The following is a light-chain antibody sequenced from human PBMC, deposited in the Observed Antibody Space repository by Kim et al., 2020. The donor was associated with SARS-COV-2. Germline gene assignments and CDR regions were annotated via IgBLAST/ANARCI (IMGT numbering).Light chain of an antibody. J-gene: IGKJ3*01. CDR2: ASC. CDR1: QSISSY. V-gene: IGKV1-39*01. CDR3: QQTYSTRCT. Sequence: ASVGDRVTITCRASQSISSYLNWYQQKPGKAPKLLIYASCSLQSVVPSRFSGSGSGTDFTLTISTLQREDFATYYSQQTYSTRCTFGAGTKVCIK.